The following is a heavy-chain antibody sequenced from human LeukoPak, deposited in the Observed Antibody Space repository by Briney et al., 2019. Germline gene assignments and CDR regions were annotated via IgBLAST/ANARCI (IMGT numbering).Heavy chain of an antibody. CDR1: GGSFSSYY. CDR2: IYTSGST. J-gene: IGHJ4*02. D-gene: IGHD3-10*01. CDR3: ARDPGTVRGVPYFDY. Sequence: PSETLSLTCAVYGGSFSSYYWSWIRQPAGKGLEWIGRIYTSGSTNYNPSLKSRVTMSVDTSKNQFSLKLSSVTAADTAVYYCARDPGTVRGVPYFDYWGQGTLVTVSS. V-gene: IGHV4-4*07.